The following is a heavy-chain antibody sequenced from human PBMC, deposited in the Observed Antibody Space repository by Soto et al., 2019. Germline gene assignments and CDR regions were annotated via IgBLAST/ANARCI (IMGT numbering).Heavy chain of an antibody. D-gene: IGHD2-8*01. J-gene: IGHJ6*02. CDR1: GFTFSSYA. CDR2: ISYDGSNK. Sequence: HPGGSLRLSCAASGFTFSSYAMHWVRQAPGKGLEWVAVISYDGSNKYYADSVKGRFTISRDNSKNTLYLQMNSLRSEDTAVYFCARVWECTNDVCWGYYGMDVWGQGTTVTVCS. V-gene: IGHV3-30-3*01. CDR3: ARVWECTNDVCWGYYGMDV.